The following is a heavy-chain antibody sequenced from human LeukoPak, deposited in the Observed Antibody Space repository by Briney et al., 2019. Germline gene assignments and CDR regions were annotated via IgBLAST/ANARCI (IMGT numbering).Heavy chain of an antibody. CDR1: GGSISSSSYY. CDR3: ARDLLDAARGFAFDI. Sequence: SETLSLTCTVSGGSISSSSYYWGWIRQPPGKGLEWIGYIYHSGSTYYNPSLKSRVTISVDRSKNQFSLKLSSVTAADTAVHYCARDLLDAARGFAFDIWGQGTMVTVSS. J-gene: IGHJ3*02. V-gene: IGHV4-39*07. CDR2: IYHSGST. D-gene: IGHD3-10*01.